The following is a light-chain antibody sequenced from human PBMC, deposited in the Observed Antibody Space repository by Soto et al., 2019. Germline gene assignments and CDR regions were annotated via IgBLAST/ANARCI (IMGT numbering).Light chain of an antibody. J-gene: IGLJ1*01. CDR3: NSYATGNTRV. V-gene: IGLV2-14*01. Sequence: QSALTQPASVSGSPGQSITISCTGSSSDIGDYDYVSWYQQHPGKAPKVLISEVSNRPSGVSNRFSGSKFGNTASLTISGLQAEDEADYYCNSYATGNTRVFGTGTKVTVL. CDR2: EVS. CDR1: SSDIGDYDY.